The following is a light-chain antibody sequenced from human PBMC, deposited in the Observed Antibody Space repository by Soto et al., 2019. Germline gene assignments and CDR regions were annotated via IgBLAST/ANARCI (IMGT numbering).Light chain of an antibody. V-gene: IGKV3-11*01. Sequence: DIVLTQSPATQALSPGERATLSCRASQSVSSYLAWYQQKPGQAPRLLIYDASNRATGIPARFSGSGSGTDFTLTISSLEPEDFAVYYCQQRSNWPRTFGQGTKVDIK. J-gene: IGKJ1*01. CDR2: DAS. CDR3: QQRSNWPRT. CDR1: QSVSSY.